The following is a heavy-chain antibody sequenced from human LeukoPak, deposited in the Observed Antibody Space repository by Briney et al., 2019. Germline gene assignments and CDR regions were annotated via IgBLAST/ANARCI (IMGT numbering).Heavy chain of an antibody. CDR1: GYTFTGYY. CDR3: ARASRTTMIVVVTDCFDY. D-gene: IGHD3-22*01. J-gene: IGHJ4*02. Sequence: ASVKVSCKASGYTFTGYYMHWVRQAPGQGLEWMGWINPNSGGTNYAQKFQGRVTMTRDTSISTAYMELSRLRSDDTAVYYCARASRTTMIVVVTDCFDYWGQGTLVTVSS. V-gene: IGHV1-2*02. CDR2: INPNSGGT.